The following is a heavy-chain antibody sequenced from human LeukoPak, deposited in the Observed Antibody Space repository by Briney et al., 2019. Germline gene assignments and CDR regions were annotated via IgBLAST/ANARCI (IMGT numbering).Heavy chain of an antibody. CDR3: ARGTIMDIVVVPAADWKYNWFDP. CDR1: GYTFTSYY. Sequence: ASVKVSCKASGYTFTSYYMHWVRQAPGQGREWMGLINPSGGSTSYAQKFQGRVTITRDTSTSTVYMELSSLRSEDTAVYYCARGTIMDIVVVPAADWKYNWFDPWGQGTLVTVSS. D-gene: IGHD2-2*03. CDR2: INPSGGST. J-gene: IGHJ5*02. V-gene: IGHV1-46*01.